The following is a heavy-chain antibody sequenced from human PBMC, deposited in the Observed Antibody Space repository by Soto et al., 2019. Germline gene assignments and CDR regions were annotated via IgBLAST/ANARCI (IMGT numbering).Heavy chain of an antibody. CDR1: GGTFSSYA. J-gene: IGHJ5*02. Sequence: QVQLVQSGAEVKKPGSSVKVSCKASGGTFSSYAISWVRQAPGQGLEWMGGIIPIFGTANYAQKFQGRVTITADESTSTAYMELSSLRAEDTAVYYCARYGDRLVRGSFGFDPWGQGTLVTVSS. V-gene: IGHV1-69*12. D-gene: IGHD6-6*01. CDR3: ARYGDRLVRGSFGFDP. CDR2: IIPIFGTA.